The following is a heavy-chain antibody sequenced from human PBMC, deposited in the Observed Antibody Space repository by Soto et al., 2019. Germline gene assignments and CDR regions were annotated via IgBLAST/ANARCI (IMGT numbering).Heavy chain of an antibody. CDR3: AHVYGGYDNLDY. J-gene: IGHJ4*02. CDR1: GFSLSTSGVG. CDR2: IYWDDDK. V-gene: IGHV2-5*02. Sequence: QITLKESGPTLVKPTQTLTLTCTFSGFSLSTSGVGVGWIRQPPGKALEWLALIYWDDDKPYSPSLKSRLTTTNDTSKNQVVLTMINRQPVDTATYYCAHVYGGYDNLDYWGQGTLVTASS. D-gene: IGHD5-12*01.